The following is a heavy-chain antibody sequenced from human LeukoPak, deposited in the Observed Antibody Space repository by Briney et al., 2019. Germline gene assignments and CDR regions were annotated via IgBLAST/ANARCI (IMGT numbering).Heavy chain of an antibody. CDR2: ISSSSSSYI. CDR1: GFTFSSYS. D-gene: IGHD2-2*01. J-gene: IGHJ4*02. V-gene: IGHV3-21*01. CDR3: ARDPISLDCSSTSCYPAGRAVY. Sequence: GGSLRLSCAASGFTFSSYSMNWVRQAPGKGLEWVSSISSSSSSYIYYADSVKGRFTISRDNAKNSLYLQMNSLRAEDTAVYYCARDPISLDCSSTSCYPAGRAVYWGQGTLVTVSS.